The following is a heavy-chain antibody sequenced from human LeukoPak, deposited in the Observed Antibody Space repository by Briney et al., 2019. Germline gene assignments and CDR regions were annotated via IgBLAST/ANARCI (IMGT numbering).Heavy chain of an antibody. D-gene: IGHD3-22*01. V-gene: IGHV3-21*01. J-gene: IGHJ4*02. CDR2: ISSSSSYI. Sequence: GGSLRLSCAASGFTFSSYSMNWVRQAPGKGLEWVSSISSSSSYIYYADSVKGRFTISRDNAKDSLYLQMNSLRAEDTAVYYCARDAFDYDSSGYYRINTNFDYWGQGTLVTVSS. CDR3: ARDAFDYDSSGYYRINTNFDY. CDR1: GFTFSSYS.